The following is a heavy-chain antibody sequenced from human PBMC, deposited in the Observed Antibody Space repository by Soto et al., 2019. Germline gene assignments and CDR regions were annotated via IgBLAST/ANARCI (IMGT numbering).Heavy chain of an antibody. D-gene: IGHD3-22*01. Sequence: QVQLQESGPGLVKPSETLSLTCTVSGGSISSYYWSWIRQPPGKGLEWIGYIYYSGSTNYNPSLKSRVTISVDTSKNQFSLKLSSVTAADTAVYYCARGPLPINDSTQTLFDYWGQGTLVTVSS. J-gene: IGHJ4*02. CDR1: GGSISSYY. CDR2: IYYSGST. CDR3: ARGPLPINDSTQTLFDY. V-gene: IGHV4-59*01.